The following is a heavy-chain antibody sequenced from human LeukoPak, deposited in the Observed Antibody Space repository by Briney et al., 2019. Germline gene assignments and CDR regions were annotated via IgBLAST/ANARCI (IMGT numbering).Heavy chain of an antibody. V-gene: IGHV1-46*01. CDR1: GYTFTSYY. Sequence: ASVKVSCKASGYTFTSYYMHWVRQAPGQGLEWMGIINPSGGSTGYAQKFQGRVTITRNTSISTAYMELSSLRSEDTAVYYCARGFGDYDFWSGPVYWGQGTLVTVSS. CDR2: INPSGGST. J-gene: IGHJ4*02. D-gene: IGHD3-3*01. CDR3: ARGFGDYDFWSGPVY.